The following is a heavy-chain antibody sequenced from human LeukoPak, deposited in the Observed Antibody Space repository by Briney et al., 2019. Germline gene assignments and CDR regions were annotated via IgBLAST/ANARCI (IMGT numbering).Heavy chain of an antibody. CDR2: IIPILGIA. J-gene: IGHJ6*02. CDR1: GGTLSSYA. D-gene: IGHD3-22*01. Sequence: ASVKVSCKASGGTLSSYAISWVRQAPGQGLEWMGRIIPILGIANYAQKLQGRVTITADKSTSTAYMELSSLRSEDTAVYYCARDNYYDSSGYSSYGMDVWGQGTTVTVSS. CDR3: ARDNYYDSSGYSSYGMDV. V-gene: IGHV1-69*04.